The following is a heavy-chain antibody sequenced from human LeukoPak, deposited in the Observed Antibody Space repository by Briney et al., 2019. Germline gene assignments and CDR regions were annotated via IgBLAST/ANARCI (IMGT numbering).Heavy chain of an antibody. J-gene: IGHJ5*02. V-gene: IGHV4-59*08. Sequence: PSETLSLTCTVSGGSISSYYWSWIRQPPGKGLEWIGYIYYSGSTNYNPSLKSRVTISVDTSKNQFSLKLSSVTAADTAVYYCARGEPAVEGVVWFDPWGQGTLVTVSS. CDR2: IYYSGST. CDR3: ARGEPAVEGVVWFDP. CDR1: GGSISSYY. D-gene: IGHD2-2*01.